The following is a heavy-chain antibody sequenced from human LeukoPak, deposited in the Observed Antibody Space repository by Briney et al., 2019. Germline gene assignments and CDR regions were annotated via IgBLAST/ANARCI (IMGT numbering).Heavy chain of an antibody. J-gene: IGHJ1*01. D-gene: IGHD6-13*01. CDR3: AKGISKEQLVLFAEYFQH. Sequence: PGGSLRLSCAASGFTFNRHWMTWVRQAPGKGLEWVAFIRYDGSNKYYADSVKGRFTISRDNSKNTLYLQMNSLRAEDTAVYYCAKGISKEQLVLFAEYFQHWGQGTLVTVSS. V-gene: IGHV3-30*02. CDR2: IRYDGSNK. CDR1: GFTFNRHW.